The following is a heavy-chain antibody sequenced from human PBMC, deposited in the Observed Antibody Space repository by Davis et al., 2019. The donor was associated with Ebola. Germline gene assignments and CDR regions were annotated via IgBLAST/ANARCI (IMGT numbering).Heavy chain of an antibody. J-gene: IGHJ6*02. CDR2: IDYSGST. Sequence: PSETLSLTCTVPGGSISSYYWSWIRQPPGKGLEWIGYIDYSGSTNYNPPLKSRVTISVETSKNQFSLKLSSVTAADTAVYYCARQSLYRLDVWGQGTTVTVSS. CDR1: GGSISSYY. D-gene: IGHD3-16*02. CDR3: ARQSLYRLDV. V-gene: IGHV4-59*08.